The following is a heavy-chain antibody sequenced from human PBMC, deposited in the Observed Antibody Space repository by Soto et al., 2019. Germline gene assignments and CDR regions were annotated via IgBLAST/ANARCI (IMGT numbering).Heavy chain of an antibody. CDR3: AKPVNNSSWPDY. Sequence: PGGSLRLSCAASGFTFSSYGTHWVRQAPGMGLEWVAVIWYDGSNKYYADSVKGGFTISRDNSKNTLYLQMNSLRAEDTAVYYCAKPVNNSSWPDYWGQGTLVTVSS. D-gene: IGHD6-13*01. CDR1: GFTFSSYG. V-gene: IGHV3-33*06. J-gene: IGHJ4*02. CDR2: IWYDGSNK.